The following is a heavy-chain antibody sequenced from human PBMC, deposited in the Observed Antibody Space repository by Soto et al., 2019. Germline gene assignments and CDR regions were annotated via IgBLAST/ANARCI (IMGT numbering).Heavy chain of an antibody. Sequence: EVQLVETGGGLIQPGGSLRLSCAASGFTVSSNYMSWVRQAPGKGLEWVSVIYSGGSTYYADSAKGRFTISRDNSKNTLDLQMNSLRAEDTAVYYCARGLSGSGSYYLGLDVWGQGTTVTVSS. V-gene: IGHV3-53*02. CDR3: ARGLSGSGSYYLGLDV. D-gene: IGHD3-10*01. J-gene: IGHJ6*02. CDR1: GFTVSSNY. CDR2: IYSGGST.